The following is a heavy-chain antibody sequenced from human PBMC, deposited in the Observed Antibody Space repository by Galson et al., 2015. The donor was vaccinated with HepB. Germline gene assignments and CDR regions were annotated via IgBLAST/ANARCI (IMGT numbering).Heavy chain of an antibody. Sequence: SLRLSCAASGFTFSSYAMHWVRQAPGKGLEWVAVISYDGSNKYYADSVKGRFTISRDNSKNTLYLQMNSLRAEDTAVYYCARGKTNADGSSSQYYYYYYGMDVWGQGTTVTVSS. CDR3: ARGKTNADGSSSQYYYYYYGMDV. CDR1: GFTFSSYA. CDR2: ISYDGSNK. J-gene: IGHJ6*02. D-gene: IGHD6-6*01. V-gene: IGHV3-30*04.